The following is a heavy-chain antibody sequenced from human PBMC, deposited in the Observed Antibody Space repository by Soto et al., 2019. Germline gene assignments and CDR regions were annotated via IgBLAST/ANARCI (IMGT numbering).Heavy chain of an antibody. Sequence: PGGSLRLSCAASGFTFSSYAMHWVRQAPGKGLEWVAVISYDGSNKYYADSVKGRFTTSRDNSKNTLYLQMNSLRAEDTAVYYCARDWRGSHDAFDIWGQGTMVTVSS. CDR3: ARDWRGSHDAFDI. CDR1: GFTFSSYA. CDR2: ISYDGSNK. V-gene: IGHV3-30-3*01. D-gene: IGHD1-26*01. J-gene: IGHJ3*02.